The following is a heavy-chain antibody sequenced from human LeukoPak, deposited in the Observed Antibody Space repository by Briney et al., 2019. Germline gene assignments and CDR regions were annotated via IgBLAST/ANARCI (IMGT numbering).Heavy chain of an antibody. CDR2: ISAYNGNT. Sequence: ASVKVSCKVSGYTFTSYGISWVRQAPGQGLEWMGWISAYNGNTNYAQKLQGRVTMTTDTSTSTACMELRSLRSDGTAVYYCARVASYSSGWVYWGRGTLVSVSS. V-gene: IGHV1-18*01. CDR3: ARVASYSSGWVY. CDR1: GYTFTSYG. D-gene: IGHD6-19*01. J-gene: IGHJ4*02.